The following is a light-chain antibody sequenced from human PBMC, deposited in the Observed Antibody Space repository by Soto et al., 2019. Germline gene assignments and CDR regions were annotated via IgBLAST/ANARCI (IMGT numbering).Light chain of an antibody. J-gene: IGLJ1*01. CDR3: KSYAGSNTYV. CDR1: KGDIGVYDF. CDR2: EVV. Sequence: QSVLTQPPSASGSPGQSVTISCTGTKGDIGVYDFVSWYQHHPGKAPRLIIYEVVQRPSGVPDRFSGSKSGNTASLTVSGLQAADEADYFCKSYAGSNTYVXGSGTKAPS. V-gene: IGLV2-8*01.